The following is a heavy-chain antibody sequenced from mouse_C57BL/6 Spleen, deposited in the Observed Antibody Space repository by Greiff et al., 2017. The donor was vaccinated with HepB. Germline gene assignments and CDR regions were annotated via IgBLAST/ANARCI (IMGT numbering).Heavy chain of an antibody. J-gene: IGHJ3*01. Sequence: VKLMESGPGLVQPSQSLSITCTVSGFSLTSYGVHWVRQSPGKGLEWLGVIWSGGSTDYNAAFISRLSISKDNSKSQVFFKMNSLQADDTAIYYCARGKSHWGQGTLVTVSA. V-gene: IGHV2-2*01. CDR3: ARGKSH. CDR2: IWSGGST. CDR1: GFSLTSYG.